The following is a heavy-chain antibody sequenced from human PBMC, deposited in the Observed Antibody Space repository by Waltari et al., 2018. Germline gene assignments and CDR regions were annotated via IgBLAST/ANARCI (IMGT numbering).Heavy chain of an antibody. J-gene: IGHJ3*02. CDR1: GYSFTSYW. D-gene: IGHD5-12*01. V-gene: IGHV5-51*01. CDR3: ARQEEFTTLMAFDI. Sequence: EVQLVQSGAAVKKPGESLKISCKGSGYSFTSYWIGLVRPMPGKGLEWMGIIYPGDSDTRYSPSFQGQVTISADKTISTAYLQWSSLKASDTAMYYCARQEEFTTLMAFDIWGQGTMVTVSS. CDR2: IYPGDSDT.